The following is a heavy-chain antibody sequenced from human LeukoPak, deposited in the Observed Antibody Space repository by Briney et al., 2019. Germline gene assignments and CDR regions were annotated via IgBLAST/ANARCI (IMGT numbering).Heavy chain of an antibody. V-gene: IGHV4-30-4*01. CDR2: IYYSGST. CDR3: AIDLLNEGNHLDY. Sequence: PSETLSLTCTVSGGSISSGDYYWSWIRQPPGKGLEWIGYIYYSGSTYYNPSLKSRVTISVDTSKNQFSLKLSSVTAADTAVYYCAIDLLNEGNHLDYWGQGTLVTVSS. D-gene: IGHD4-23*01. CDR1: GGSISSGDYY. J-gene: IGHJ4*02.